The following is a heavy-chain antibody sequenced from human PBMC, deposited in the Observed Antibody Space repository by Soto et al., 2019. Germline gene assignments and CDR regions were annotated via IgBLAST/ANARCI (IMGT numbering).Heavy chain of an antibody. J-gene: IGHJ6*02. CDR3: ARHGFGSSYYYYGMDV. V-gene: IGHV4-39*01. CDR1: GGSISSSSYY. CDR2: IYYSGST. D-gene: IGHD6-13*01. Sequence: PSETLSLTCTVSGGSISSSSYYWGWIRQPPGKGLEWIGSIYYSGSTYYNPSLKSRVTISVDTSKNQFSLKLSSVTAADTAVYYCARHGFGSSYYYYGMDVWGQGTTVTVSS.